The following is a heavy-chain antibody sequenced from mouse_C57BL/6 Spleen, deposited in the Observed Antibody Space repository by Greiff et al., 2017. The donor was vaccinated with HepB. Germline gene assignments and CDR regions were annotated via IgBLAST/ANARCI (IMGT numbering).Heavy chain of an antibody. CDR1: GFTFSSYA. Sequence: EVMLVESGEGLVKPGGSLKLSCAASGFTFSSYAMSWVRQTPEKRLEWVAYISSGGDYIYYADTVKGRFTISRDNARNTLYLQMSSLKSEDTAMYYCTRADYYGSSPYYYAMDYWGQGTSVTVSS. D-gene: IGHD1-1*01. CDR3: TRADYYGSSPYYYAMDY. CDR2: ISSGGDYI. V-gene: IGHV5-9-1*02. J-gene: IGHJ4*01.